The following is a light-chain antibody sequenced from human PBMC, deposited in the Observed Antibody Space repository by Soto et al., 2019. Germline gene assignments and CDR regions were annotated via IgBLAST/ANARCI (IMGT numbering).Light chain of an antibody. CDR3: QEYIQWPPGM. V-gene: IGKV3-15*01. CDR1: QFVSSR. Sequence: LSASPGERVTLSCRASQFVSSRLAWYQRRPGQVPRLLIYDTSTRAPGISARFSGSGSGTEFTLTISSLQSEDFAVYYCQEYIQWPPGMFGPGTKVDIK. CDR2: DTS. J-gene: IGKJ1*01.